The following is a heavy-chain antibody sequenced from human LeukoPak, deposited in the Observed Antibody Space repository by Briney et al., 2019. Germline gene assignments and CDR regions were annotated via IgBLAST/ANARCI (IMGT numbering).Heavy chain of an antibody. CDR2: INHSGST. J-gene: IGHJ4*02. D-gene: IGHD2-2*01. CDR3: AGSPTVVPAAKYYFDY. Sequence: SETLSLTCAVYGGSFSGYYWSWIRQPPGKGLEWIGEINHSGSTNYNPSLKSRVTISVDTSKNRFSLKLSSVPAADTAVYYCAGSPTVVPAAKYYFDYWRQGTLVTVSS. CDR1: GGSFSGYY. V-gene: IGHV4-34*01.